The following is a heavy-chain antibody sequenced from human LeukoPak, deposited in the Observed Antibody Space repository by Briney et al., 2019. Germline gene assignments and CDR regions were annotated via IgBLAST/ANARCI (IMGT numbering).Heavy chain of an antibody. Sequence: ASVKVSCKASGYTFSSYAMHWVRQAPGQRLEWVGWINAGNGNTKYSQKFQGRVTITRDTSASTAYMELSSLRFEDTAVYYCARDLKQFGGWFDYWGQGTLVTVSS. CDR3: ARDLKQFGGWFDY. CDR1: GYTFSSYA. J-gene: IGHJ4*02. CDR2: INAGNGNT. D-gene: IGHD6-19*01. V-gene: IGHV1-3*01.